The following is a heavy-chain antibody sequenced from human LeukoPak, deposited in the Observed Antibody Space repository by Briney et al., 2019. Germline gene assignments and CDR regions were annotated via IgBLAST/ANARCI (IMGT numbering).Heavy chain of an antibody. CDR3: ARTRYYYDSSGYYFGKYYFDY. V-gene: IGHV4-34*01. Sequence: TSETLSLTCAVYGGSFSGYYWSWIRQPPGKGLEWIGEINHSGSTNYNPSLKSRVTISVDTSKNQFSLKLSSVTAADTAVYYCARTRYYYDSSGYYFGKYYFDYWGQGTLVTVSS. CDR1: GGSFSGYY. CDR2: INHSGST. D-gene: IGHD3-22*01. J-gene: IGHJ4*02.